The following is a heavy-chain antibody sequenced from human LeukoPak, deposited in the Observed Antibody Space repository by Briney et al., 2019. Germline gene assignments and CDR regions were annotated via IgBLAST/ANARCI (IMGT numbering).Heavy chain of an antibody. J-gene: IGHJ6*02. Sequence: SETLSLTCAVYGGSFSGYYWSWIRQPPGKGLEWIGYIYYSGSTNYNPSLKSRVTISVDTSKNQFSLKLSSVTAADTAVYYCARGGWALPLYSLDVWGQGTTVTVSS. CDR3: ARGGWALPLYSLDV. V-gene: IGHV4-59*01. D-gene: IGHD5-12*01. CDR1: GGSFSGYY. CDR2: IYYSGST.